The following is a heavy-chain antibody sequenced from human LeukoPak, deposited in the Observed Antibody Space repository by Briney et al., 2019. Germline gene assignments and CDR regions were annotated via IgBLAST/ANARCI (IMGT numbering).Heavy chain of an antibody. CDR3: ARVSRVWLLRGEVWFDP. J-gene: IGHJ5*02. CDR2: ISAYNGNT. V-gene: IGHV1-18*01. CDR1: GYTFTSYG. D-gene: IGHD3-22*01. Sequence: GASVKVSCKASGYTFTSYGISWVRRAPGQGLEWMGWISAYNGNTNYAQKLQGRVTMTTDTSTSTAYMELRSLRSDDTAVYYCARVSRVWLLRGEVWFDPWGQGTLVTVSS.